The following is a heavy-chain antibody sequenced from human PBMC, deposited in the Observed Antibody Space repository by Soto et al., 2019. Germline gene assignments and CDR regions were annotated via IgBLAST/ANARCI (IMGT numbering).Heavy chain of an antibody. CDR3: ARWGTWKVADN. CDR2: IWYDGSNK. CDR1: GFTFSSHG. J-gene: IGHJ4*02. Sequence: QVQLVESGGGVVQPGRSLRLSCAASGFTFSSHGMHWVRQAPDKGLEWVAVIWYDGSNKYYADSVKGRFTISRDNSNNMLYLEMNSLRVEDTAVYYCARWGTWKVADNWDQGTLVTVSS. D-gene: IGHD3-16*01. V-gene: IGHV3-33*01.